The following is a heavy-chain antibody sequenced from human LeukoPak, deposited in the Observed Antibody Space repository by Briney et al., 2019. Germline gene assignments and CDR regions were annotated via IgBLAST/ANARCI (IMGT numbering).Heavy chain of an antibody. CDR1: GFTFSSYE. CDR2: ISSSGSTI. V-gene: IGHV3-48*03. Sequence: PGGSLRLSCAASGFTFSSYEMNWVRQAPGKGREWVSYISSSGSTIYYADSVKGRFTISRDNAKNSLYLQMNSLRAEDTAVYYCARATQRGDAFDIWGQGTMVTVSS. D-gene: IGHD6-25*01. CDR3: ARATQRGDAFDI. J-gene: IGHJ3*02.